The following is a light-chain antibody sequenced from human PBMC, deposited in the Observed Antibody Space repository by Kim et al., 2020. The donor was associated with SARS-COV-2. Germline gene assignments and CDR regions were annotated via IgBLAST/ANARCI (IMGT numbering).Light chain of an antibody. CDR3: QAWDSSTYV. J-gene: IGLJ1*01. CDR2: QDN. CDR1: KLGDKY. V-gene: IGLV3-1*01. Sequence: SYELTQPPSVSVFPGQTASITCSGDKLGDKYASWYQQKLGQSPVLVIYQDNKRPSGIPERFSGSNSGNTATLTISGTQAMDEADYYCQAWDSSTYVFGPG.